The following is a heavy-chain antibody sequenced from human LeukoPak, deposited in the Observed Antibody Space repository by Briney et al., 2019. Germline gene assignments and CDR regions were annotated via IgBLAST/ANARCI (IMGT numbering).Heavy chain of an antibody. CDR2: ISAYNGNT. Sequence: GASVKVSCKTSGYTFTNYGISWVRQAPGQGLEWMGWISAYNGNTNYAQKLQGRVTMTTDTSTSTSYMELRSLRSDDTAVYYCAREREAAAHYYYYYMDVWGKGTTVTVSS. J-gene: IGHJ6*03. D-gene: IGHD6-13*01. CDR3: AREREAAAHYYYYYMDV. CDR1: GYTFTNYG. V-gene: IGHV1-18*01.